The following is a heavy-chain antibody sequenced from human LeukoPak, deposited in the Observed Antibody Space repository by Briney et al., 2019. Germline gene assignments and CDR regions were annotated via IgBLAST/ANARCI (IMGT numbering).Heavy chain of an antibody. V-gene: IGHV3-23*01. Sequence: GSLRLSCTVSGFTFSRYGMSWVRQAPGKGLEWVSAISGSGGSTYYADSVKGRFTISRDNSKNTLYLQINSLRAEDTAVYYCAKDHLPGIVVADRDYWGQGTLVTVSS. J-gene: IGHJ4*02. D-gene: IGHD6-19*01. CDR1: GFTFSRYG. CDR3: AKDHLPGIVVADRDY. CDR2: ISGSGGST.